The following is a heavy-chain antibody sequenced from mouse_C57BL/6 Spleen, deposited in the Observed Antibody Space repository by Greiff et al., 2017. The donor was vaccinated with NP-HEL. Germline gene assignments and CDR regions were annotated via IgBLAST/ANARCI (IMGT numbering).Heavy chain of an antibody. J-gene: IGHJ2*01. CDR1: GFTFSSYA. CDR2: ISSGGDYI. D-gene: IGHD3-3*01. CDR3: TREGPRWGDYFDY. V-gene: IGHV5-9-1*02. Sequence: EVQGVESGESLVKPGGSLKLSCAASGFTFSSYAMSWVRQTPEKRLEWVAYISSGGDYIYYADTVKGRFTISRDNARNTLYLQMSSLKSEDTAMYYCTREGPRWGDYFDYWGQGTTLTVSS.